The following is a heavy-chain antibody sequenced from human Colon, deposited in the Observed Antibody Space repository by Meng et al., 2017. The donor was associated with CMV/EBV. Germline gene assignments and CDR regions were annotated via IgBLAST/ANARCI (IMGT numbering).Heavy chain of an antibody. CDR1: GFTFDDYG. V-gene: IGHV3-20*04. J-gene: IGHJ4*02. CDR2: INWNGGST. Sequence: GESLKISCAASGFTFDDYGMSWVRQAPGKGLEWVSGINWNGGSTGYADSVKGRFTISRDNAKNSLYLQMNSLRGEDTGIYYRATSGYRRGWNGLDYWGQGTLVTVSS. D-gene: IGHD6-19*01. CDR3: ATSGYRRGWNGLDY.